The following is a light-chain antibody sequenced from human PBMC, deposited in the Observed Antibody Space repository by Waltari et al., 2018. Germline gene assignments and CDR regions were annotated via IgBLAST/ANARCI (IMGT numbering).Light chain of an antibody. CDR1: QSVLYSSNNKKY. V-gene: IGKV4-1*01. CDR2: WAS. J-gene: IGKJ4*01. CDR3: QQYYSTPLT. Sequence: DIVMTQSPDSLAVSLGERATINCKSSQSVLYSSNNKKYLAWYQQKPGQPPKLLIYWASTRESGVPDRFSGSGSGTDFTLNISSLQAEDVAVYYCQQYYSTPLTFGGGTKVEIK.